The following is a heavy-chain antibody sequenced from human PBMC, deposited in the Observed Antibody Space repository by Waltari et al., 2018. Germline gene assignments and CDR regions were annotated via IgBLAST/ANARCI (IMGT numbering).Heavy chain of an antibody. D-gene: IGHD3-9*01. CDR1: GFTFGDYT. CDR3: TRSSPGYNWFDP. J-gene: IGHJ5*02. Sequence: EVQLVESGGGLVQPGRSLRLSCTGCGFTFGDYTINWLRQAPGKGLEWVSFIRGKAYGWTSEHAASVRDRFTISRDDSKSIASLQMNSLKSEDTAVYYCTRSSPGYNWFDPWGQGTLVTVSS. V-gene: IGHV3-49*03. CDR2: IRGKAYGWTS.